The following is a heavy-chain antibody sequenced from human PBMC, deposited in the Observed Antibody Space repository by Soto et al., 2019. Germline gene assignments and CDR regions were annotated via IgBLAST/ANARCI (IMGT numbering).Heavy chain of an antibody. Sequence: GGSLRLYCAASGITFSCYAMSWVRQASGKGLEWVSGISGSGDSTYYADSVKGRFTISRDNSKNTLYLQMNSLRAEDTAVYYCAKGVPGIAVAGTGYFQHWGQGTLVTVSS. D-gene: IGHD6-19*01. CDR1: GITFSCYA. CDR3: AKGVPGIAVAGTGYFQH. CDR2: ISGSGDST. V-gene: IGHV3-23*01. J-gene: IGHJ1*01.